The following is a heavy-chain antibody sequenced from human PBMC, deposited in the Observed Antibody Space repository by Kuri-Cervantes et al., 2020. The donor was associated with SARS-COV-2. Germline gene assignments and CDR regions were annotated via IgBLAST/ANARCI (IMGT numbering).Heavy chain of an antibody. CDR3: ARSSGYYRRWYFDL. CDR1: GYTLTELS. J-gene: IGHJ2*01. V-gene: IGHV1-24*01. D-gene: IGHD3-22*01. CDR2: LDPEDGET. Sequence: ASVKVSCKVSGYTLTELSMHWVRQAPGKGLEWMGGLDPEDGETIYAQKFQGRVTMTEDTSTDTAYMELSSLRSEDTAVYYCARSSGYYRRWYFDLWGHGTLVTVSS.